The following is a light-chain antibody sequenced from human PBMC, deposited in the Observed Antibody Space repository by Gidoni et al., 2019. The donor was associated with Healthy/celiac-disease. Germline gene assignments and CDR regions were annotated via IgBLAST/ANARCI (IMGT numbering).Light chain of an antibody. CDR3: QAWDSSTYVV. J-gene: IGLJ2*01. Sequence: SYELTQPPSVSVSPGQNASITCSGDNLGDKYACWYQQVPGQSPVLVIYQDSKRPSGIPERFSGSNSGNTATLTISGTQAMDEADYYCQAWDSSTYVVFGGGTKLTVL. CDR2: QDS. V-gene: IGLV3-1*01. CDR1: NLGDKY.